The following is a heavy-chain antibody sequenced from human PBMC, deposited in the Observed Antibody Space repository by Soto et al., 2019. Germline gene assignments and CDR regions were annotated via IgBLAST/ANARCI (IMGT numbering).Heavy chain of an antibody. J-gene: IGHJ3*02. CDR3: ARDVVVVTAIHAFDI. V-gene: IGHV1-69*13. CDR2: IIPIFGTA. Sequence: SVKVSCKASGGTFSSYAISWVRQAPGQGLEWMGGIIPIFGTANYAQKFQGRVTITADESTSTAYMELSSLGSEDTAVYYCARDVVVVTAIHAFDIWGQGAMVTVSS. D-gene: IGHD2-21*02. CDR1: GGTFSSYA.